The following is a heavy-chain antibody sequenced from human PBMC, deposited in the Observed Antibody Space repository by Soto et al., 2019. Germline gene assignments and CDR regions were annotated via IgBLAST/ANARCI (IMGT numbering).Heavy chain of an antibody. CDR3: VSELADLNWFVP. CDR1: GFTFSSYS. V-gene: IGHV3-48*02. J-gene: IGHJ5*02. CDR2: ISSSSSTI. D-gene: IGHD1-1*01. Sequence: GSLRLSCAASGFTFSSYSMNWVRQAPGKGLEWVSYISSSSSTIYYADSVKGRFTISRDNAKNSLYLQMNSLRDEDTAVYYCVSELADLNWFVPWGQGPRVTVA.